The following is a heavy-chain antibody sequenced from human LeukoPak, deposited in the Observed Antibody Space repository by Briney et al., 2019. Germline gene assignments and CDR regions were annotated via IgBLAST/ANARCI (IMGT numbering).Heavy chain of an antibody. CDR2: IIPILGIA. CDR3: ARLPSYNWNHGGESREAFDI. CDR1: GGTFSSYA. J-gene: IGHJ3*02. D-gene: IGHD1-14*01. Sequence: ASVKVSCKASGGTFSSYAISWVRQAPGQGLEWMGRIIPILGIANYAQKFQGRVTITADKSTSTAYMELSSLRSEDTAVYYCARLPSYNWNHGGESREAFDIWGQGTMVTVSS. V-gene: IGHV1-69*04.